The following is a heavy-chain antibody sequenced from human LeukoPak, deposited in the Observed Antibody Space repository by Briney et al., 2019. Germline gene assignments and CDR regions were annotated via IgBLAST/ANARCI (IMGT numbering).Heavy chain of an antibody. CDR3: ARDCGGDCYSAEDAFDI. J-gene: IGHJ3*02. Sequence: GESLEISCKGSGYSFTSFWIAWVRQMPGKGLEWMGIIYPGDSDTGYSPSFQGQVTISVDKSISTAYLQWSSLKASDTAMYYCARDCGGDCYSAEDAFDIWGQGTMVTVSS. V-gene: IGHV5-51*01. CDR1: GYSFTSFW. D-gene: IGHD2-21*02. CDR2: IYPGDSDT.